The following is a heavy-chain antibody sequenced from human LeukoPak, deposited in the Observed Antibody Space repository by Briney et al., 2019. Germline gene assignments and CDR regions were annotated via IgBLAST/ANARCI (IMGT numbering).Heavy chain of an antibody. Sequence: SETLSLTCSVSGVYVGSHFWSWVRQPAGKALEWIGRVSAGGTTSSNPSLNSRVTMSLDTSKNQFSLKLTSVTAADTAVYFCARAYCGGECTAGGAFDIWGQGTMVTVSS. V-gene: IGHV4-4*07. CDR3: ARAYCGGECTAGGAFDI. CDR2: VSAGGTT. J-gene: IGHJ3*02. D-gene: IGHD2-21*01. CDR1: GVYVGSHF.